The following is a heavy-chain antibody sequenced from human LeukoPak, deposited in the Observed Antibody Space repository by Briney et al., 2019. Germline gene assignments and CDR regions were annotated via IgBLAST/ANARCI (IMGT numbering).Heavy chain of an antibody. CDR2: INHSGST. D-gene: IGHD6-19*01. CDR3: ASEGIAVAGRNFDI. J-gene: IGHJ3*02. CDR1: GGSFSGYY. V-gene: IGHV4-34*01. Sequence: SETLSLTCAVYGGSFSGYYWSWIRQPPGKGLEWIGEINHSGSTNYNPSLKSRVTISVDTSKNQFSLKLSSVTAADTAVYSCASEGIAVAGRNFDIWGQGTMVTVSS.